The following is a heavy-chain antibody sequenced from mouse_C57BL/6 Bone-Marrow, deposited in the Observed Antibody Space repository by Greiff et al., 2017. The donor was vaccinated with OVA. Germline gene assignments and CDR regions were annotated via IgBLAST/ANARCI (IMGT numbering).Heavy chain of an antibody. CDR1: GFSLTSYG. D-gene: IGHD1-1*01. CDR2: IWSGGST. J-gene: IGHJ4*01. Sequence: QVQLKESGPGLVQPSQSLSITCTVSGFSLTSYGVHWVRQSPGKGLEWLGVIWSGGSTDYNAAFISRLSISKDNSKSQVFFKMNSLQADDTAIYYGATEGFITTRNYAMDYWGQGTSVTVSS. CDR3: ATEGFITTRNYAMDY. V-gene: IGHV2-2*01.